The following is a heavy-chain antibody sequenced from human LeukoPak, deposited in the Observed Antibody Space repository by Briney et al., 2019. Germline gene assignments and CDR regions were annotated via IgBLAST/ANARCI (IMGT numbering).Heavy chain of an antibody. CDR1: GGSISSGSYY. D-gene: IGHD4-23*01. CDR3: VRRDYGGTGYFDY. Sequence: SQTLSLTCTVSGGSISSGSYYWSWIRQPAGKGLEWIGRIYTSGSTNYNPSLKSRVTISVDTSNNQFSLKLSSVTAADTAVYYCVRRDYGGTGYFDYWGQGTLVTVSS. J-gene: IGHJ4*02. CDR2: IYTSGST. V-gene: IGHV4-61*02.